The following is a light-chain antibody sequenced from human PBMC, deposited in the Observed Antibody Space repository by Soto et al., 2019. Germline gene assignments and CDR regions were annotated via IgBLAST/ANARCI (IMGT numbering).Light chain of an antibody. CDR2: GAS. J-gene: IGKJ2*01. V-gene: IGKV3-15*01. CDR3: QQYNNWPPYT. Sequence: EIVMTQSPAALSVSPGERATLSCRASQSVSSKLAWYQQKPGQAPRLLIYGASTRATGVPARFSGSGSGTEFTLTISSLQSEDFAVYYCQQYNNWPPYTFGQGTKPEIK. CDR1: QSVSSK.